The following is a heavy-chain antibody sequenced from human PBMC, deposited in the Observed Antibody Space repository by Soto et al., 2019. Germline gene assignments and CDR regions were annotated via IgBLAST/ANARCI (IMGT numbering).Heavy chain of an antibody. CDR3: ASSPHKDSRPDY. D-gene: IGHD3-22*01. CDR2: IKYDGSEK. J-gene: IGHJ4*02. Sequence: EVQLVESGGGLVQPGGSLRLSCAASGFTFSSYWMSWVRQAPGRGLEWMANIKYDGSEKYYVDSVKGRLTISRDNAKNSLYLQMSSLRAEDTAVYYCASSPHKDSRPDYWGQGTLVTVSS. CDR1: GFTFSSYW. V-gene: IGHV3-7*03.